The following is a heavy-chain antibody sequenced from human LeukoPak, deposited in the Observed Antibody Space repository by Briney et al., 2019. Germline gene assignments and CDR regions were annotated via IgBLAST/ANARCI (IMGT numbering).Heavy chain of an antibody. V-gene: IGHV3-30*18. CDR1: GFTFSSYG. D-gene: IGHD3-22*01. CDR2: ISYDGSNK. CDR3: AKDLGDSSAQYFDY. Sequence: QAGGSLRLSCAASGFTFSSYGMHWVRQAPGKGLEWVAVISYDGSNKYYADSVKGRFTISRDNSKNTLYLQMNSLRAEDTAVYYCAKDLGDSSAQYFDYWGQGTLVTVSS. J-gene: IGHJ4*02.